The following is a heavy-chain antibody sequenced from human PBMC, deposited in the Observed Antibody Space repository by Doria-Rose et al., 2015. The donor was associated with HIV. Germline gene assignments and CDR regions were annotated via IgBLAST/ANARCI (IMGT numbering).Heavy chain of an antibody. V-gene: IGHV4-59*01. D-gene: IGHD1-26*01. CDR1: GGSISHYY. CDR2: IFYTGST. Sequence: QVQLVESGPGLVKPSETLSLTCSVSGGSISHYYWSWIRQPPGKGLEYIGDIFYTGSTNYSPALKSRVSISIDTSKNRFSLRLSSVTAADTAVYYCARVLSGTYDYWGQGTLATVSS. J-gene: IGHJ4*02. CDR3: ARVLSGTYDY.